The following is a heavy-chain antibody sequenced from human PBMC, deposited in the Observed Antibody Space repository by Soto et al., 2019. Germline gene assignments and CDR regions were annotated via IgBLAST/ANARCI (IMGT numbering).Heavy chain of an antibody. CDR1: GGTFGSYA. V-gene: IGHV1-69*01. J-gene: IGHJ6*02. D-gene: IGHD2-2*01. CDR3: ARSQGSSTSLEIYYYYYYGMDV. CDR2: IIPIPGTA. Sequence: QVQLVQSGAEVKKPGSSVKVSCKASGGTFGSYAISWVRQAPGQGLEWMGGIIPIPGTANYAQRLQGRVTIAADESTSTADMELSSMRSDDTAVYYCARSQGSSTSLEIYYYYYYGMDVWGQGTTVTVSS.